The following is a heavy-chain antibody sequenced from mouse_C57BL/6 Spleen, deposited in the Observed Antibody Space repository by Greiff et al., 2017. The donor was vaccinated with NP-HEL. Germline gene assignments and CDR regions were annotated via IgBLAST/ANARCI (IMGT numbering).Heavy chain of an antibody. CDR2: INPNNGGT. J-gene: IGHJ4*01. V-gene: IGHV1-22*01. CDR3: AVIEPAMDY. Sequence: EVQLQQSGPELVKPGASVQMSCKASGYTFTDYNMHWVKQSHGKSLEWIGYINPNNGGTSYNQKFKGKATLTVNKSSSTAYLGLRSLTSEDYAVYYCAVIEPAMDYWGQGTSVTVSS. CDR1: GYTFTDYN.